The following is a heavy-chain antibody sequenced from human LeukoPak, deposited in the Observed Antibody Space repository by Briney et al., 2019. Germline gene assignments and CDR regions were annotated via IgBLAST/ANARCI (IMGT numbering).Heavy chain of an antibody. CDR2: ISSRGTT. Sequence: GGSQRLSCAASGFIVSNNYMSWARQAPGKGLEWVSIISSRGTTYYADSVKGRFTISRDNSQNTLYLQMNSLRAEDTAVYYCATRGRSGYYYGMDVWGQGTTVTVSS. J-gene: IGHJ6*02. V-gene: IGHV3-66*01. D-gene: IGHD1-26*01. CDR3: ATRGRSGYYYGMDV. CDR1: GFIVSNNY.